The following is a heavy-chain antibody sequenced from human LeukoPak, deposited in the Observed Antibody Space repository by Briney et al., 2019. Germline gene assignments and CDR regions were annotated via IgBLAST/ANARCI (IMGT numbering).Heavy chain of an antibody. J-gene: IGHJ6*02. CDR2: IYYSGST. V-gene: IGHV4-59*01. CDR3: AGSYYYYGMDV. Sequence: SETLSLTCTVSGGSISSYYWSWIRQSPGKGLEWIGYIYYSGSTNYNPSLKSRVTVSVDTSKNQFSLKLTPVTAADTAVYYCAGSYYYYGMDVWGQGTTVTVSS. CDR1: GGSISSYY.